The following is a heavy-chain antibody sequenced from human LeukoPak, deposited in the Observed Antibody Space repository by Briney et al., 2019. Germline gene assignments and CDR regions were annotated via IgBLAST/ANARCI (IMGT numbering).Heavy chain of an antibody. CDR1: GGSISSYY. CDR3: ARSDYVWGSYRPFDV. D-gene: IGHD3-16*02. CDR2: IYYSGST. V-gene: IGHV4-59*01. J-gene: IGHJ6*04. Sequence: SETLSLTCTVSGGSISSYYWSWIRQPPGKGLEWIGYIYYSGSTNCNPSLKSRVTISVDTSKNQFSLKLSSVTAADTAVYYCARSDYVWGSYRPFDVWGKGTTVTVSS.